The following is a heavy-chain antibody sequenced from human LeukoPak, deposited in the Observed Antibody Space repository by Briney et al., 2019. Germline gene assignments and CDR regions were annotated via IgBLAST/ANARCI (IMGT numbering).Heavy chain of an antibody. D-gene: IGHD3-10*01. J-gene: IGHJ4*02. Sequence: SETLSLTCTVSGGSISSGDYYWSWIRQPPGKGLEWIGYIYYSGSTYYNPSLKSRVTISVDTSKNQFSLKLSSVTAADTAAYYCARDIRLYGSGSYEDWGQGTLVTVSS. CDR1: GGSISSGDYY. CDR2: IYYSGST. CDR3: ARDIRLYGSGSYED. V-gene: IGHV4-30-4*01.